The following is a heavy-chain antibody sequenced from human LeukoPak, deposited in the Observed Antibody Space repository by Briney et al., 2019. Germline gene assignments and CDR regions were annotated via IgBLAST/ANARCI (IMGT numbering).Heavy chain of an antibody. CDR2: ISGSGGGT. V-gene: IGHV3-23*01. CDR1: GFTFNSYA. D-gene: IGHD3-10*01. CDR3: AKDKVLWFGESSDGMDV. J-gene: IGHJ6*04. Sequence: GGSLRLSCAASGFTFNSYAISWVRQAPGKGLEWVSAISGSGGGTYYADSVKGRFTISRDNSKNTLYLQMNSLRAEDTAVYYCAKDKVLWFGESSDGMDVWGKGTTVTVSS.